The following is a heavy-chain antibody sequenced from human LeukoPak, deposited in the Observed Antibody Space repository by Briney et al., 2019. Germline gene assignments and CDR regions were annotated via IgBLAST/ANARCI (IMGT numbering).Heavy chain of an antibody. V-gene: IGHV3-73*01. J-gene: IGHJ5*02. D-gene: IGHD5-24*01. CDR1: GFTFSGSA. CDR2: ISSKANSYAT. Sequence: GGSLKPSCAASGFTFSGSALHWVRQASGKGLEWVGRISSKANSYATTYAASVNGRFTISRDDSKNTAYLQMNSLKTEDTAVYYCTPYRDRNWFDPWGQGTLVTVSS. CDR3: TPYRDRNWFDP.